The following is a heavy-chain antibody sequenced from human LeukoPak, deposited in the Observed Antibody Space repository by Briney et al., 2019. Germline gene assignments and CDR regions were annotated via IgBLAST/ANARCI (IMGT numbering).Heavy chain of an antibody. CDR1: DGSITSSY. CDR3: ARGPGAVATDWYFDL. J-gene: IGHJ2*01. D-gene: IGHD6-19*01. V-gene: IGHV4-59*01. CDR2: TYCCGSTGYSGST. Sequence: SETLSLSCTVSDGSITSSYWSWIRQPPGKGLEWIGYTYCCGSTGYSGSTNYNPSLKSRVTISVDSTKNQFSLKLSSVTASDTAIYYFARGPGAVATDWYFDLWDRGTLVTVSS.